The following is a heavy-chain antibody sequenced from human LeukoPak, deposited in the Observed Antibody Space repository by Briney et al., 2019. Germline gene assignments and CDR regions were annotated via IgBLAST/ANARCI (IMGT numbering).Heavy chain of an antibody. J-gene: IGHJ5*02. CDR3: ARVGAVAGKIDWFDP. CDR1: GGSISSYY. D-gene: IGHD6-19*01. V-gene: IGHV4-4*07. CDR2: IYTSGST. Sequence: PSETLSLTCTVSGGSISSYYWSWIRQPAGKGLEWIGRIYTSGSTNYNPSLKSRVTMSVDTSKNQFSLKLSSVTAADTAVYYCARVGAVAGKIDWFDPWGQGTLVTVSS.